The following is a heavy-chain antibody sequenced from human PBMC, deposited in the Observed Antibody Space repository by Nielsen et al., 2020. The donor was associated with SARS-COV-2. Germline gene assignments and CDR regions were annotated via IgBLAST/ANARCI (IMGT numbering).Heavy chain of an antibody. Sequence: LRLSCTVSGGSISSSSYYWGWIRQPPGKGLGWIGSIYYSGSTYYNPSLKSRVTISVDTSKNQLSLKLSSVTAADTAVYYCAITYSGWPYNWLDPWGQGTLVTVSS. CDR3: AITYSGWPYNWLDP. D-gene: IGHD6-19*01. J-gene: IGHJ5*02. CDR2: IYYSGST. V-gene: IGHV4-39*01. CDR1: GGSISSSSYY.